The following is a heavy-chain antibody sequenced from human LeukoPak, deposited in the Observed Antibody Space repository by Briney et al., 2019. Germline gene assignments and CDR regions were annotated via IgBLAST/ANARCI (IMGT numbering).Heavy chain of an antibody. J-gene: IGHJ3*02. Sequence: GESLKISCKGSGYSFTSYWIGWVRQMPGKGLEWMGNISPGDSDTRYIPSFQGQFTISADKSITTAYLQWSSLKASDTATCFCAKMGPGALTADAFDIWGQGTTVTVSS. CDR3: AKMGPGALTADAFDI. V-gene: IGHV5-51*01. D-gene: IGHD1-14*01. CDR2: ISPGDSDT. CDR1: GYSFTSYW.